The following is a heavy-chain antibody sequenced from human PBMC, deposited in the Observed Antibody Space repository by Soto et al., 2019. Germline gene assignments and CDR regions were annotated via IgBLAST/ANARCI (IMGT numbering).Heavy chain of an antibody. J-gene: IGHJ6*02. V-gene: IGHV1-3*01. Sequence: ASVKVSCKASGYTFTGYYMHWVRQAPGQRLEWMGWINADNGDTKYSQKFQGRVTMTRDTSASTAYMELSSLRSEDTAVYYCAKEVWSGPMDVWGQGTTVTVSS. CDR3: AKEVWSGPMDV. CDR1: GYTFTGYY. D-gene: IGHD3-3*01. CDR2: INADNGDT.